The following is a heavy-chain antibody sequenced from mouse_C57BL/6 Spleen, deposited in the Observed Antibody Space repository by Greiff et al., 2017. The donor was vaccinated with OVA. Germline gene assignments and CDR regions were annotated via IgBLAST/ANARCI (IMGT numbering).Heavy chain of an antibody. J-gene: IGHJ1*03. CDR2: IYPGDGDT. CDR3: ASPCEHV. Sequence: VQLQQSGPELVKPGASVKISCKASGYAFSSSWMNWVKQRPGKGLEWIGRIYPGDGDTNYNGKFKGKATLTADKSSSTAYMQLSSLTSEDSAVYFCASPCEHVWGTGTTVTVSS. V-gene: IGHV1-82*01. CDR1: GYAFSSSW.